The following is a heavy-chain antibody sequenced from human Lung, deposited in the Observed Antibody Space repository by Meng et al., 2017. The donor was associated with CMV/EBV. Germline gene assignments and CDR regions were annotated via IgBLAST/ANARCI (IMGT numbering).Heavy chain of an antibody. CDR2: ISSSGRTI. J-gene: IGHJ5*02. CDR3: ARGSRPYYYGSGSPLDP. Sequence: EGSLRLSCAASGFTFSDYYMTWIRQAPGKGLEWVSYISSSGRTIYYADSVKGRFTISRDDAKNSLFLQMNSLRADDTAVYSCARGSRPYYYGSGSPLDPWGQGTLVTVSS. V-gene: IGHV3-11*01. CDR1: GFTFSDYY. D-gene: IGHD3-10*01.